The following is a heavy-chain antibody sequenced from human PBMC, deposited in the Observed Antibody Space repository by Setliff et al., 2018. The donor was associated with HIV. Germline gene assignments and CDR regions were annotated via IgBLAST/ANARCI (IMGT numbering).Heavy chain of an antibody. V-gene: IGHV4-39*07. J-gene: IGHJ4*02. CDR3: ARGNNNWRRLWGY. CDR1: GGSFNSDYYF. D-gene: IGHD2-21*02. Sequence: PSETLSLTCTISGGSFNSDYYFWGWIRQSPGKGLEWIATISYDGNTYYNPSLRTQLTISSAPSQNQFSLTMTSLTAADTAVYFCARGNNNWRRLWGYWGQGTQVT. CDR2: ISYDGNT.